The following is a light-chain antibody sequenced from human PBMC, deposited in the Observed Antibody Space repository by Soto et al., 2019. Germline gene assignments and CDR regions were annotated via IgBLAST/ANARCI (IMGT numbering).Light chain of an antibody. Sequence: QSVLTQPPSASGTAGQRVTISCSGSTSNIGSNTVNWYQQLPGTAPRTLIYSNNQRPSGVPGRFSGSKSGTSGSLAISGLLSEDEADYYCAAWDDGLNGYVFGTGTKVTV. V-gene: IGLV1-44*01. CDR3: AAWDDGLNGYV. CDR2: SNN. CDR1: TSNIGSNT. J-gene: IGLJ1*01.